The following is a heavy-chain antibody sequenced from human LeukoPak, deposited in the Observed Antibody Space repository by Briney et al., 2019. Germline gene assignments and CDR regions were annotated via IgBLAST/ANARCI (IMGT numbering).Heavy chain of an antibody. Sequence: GESLKISCKGSGYSFTSYWIGWVRQMPGKGLEWMGIIYPSDSDTRYSPSFQGQVTISADKSISTAYLQWSSLKASDTAMYYCARAPYDSSGYYPAFVDYWGQGTLVTVSS. CDR1: GYSFTSYW. D-gene: IGHD3-22*01. CDR3: ARAPYDSSGYYPAFVDY. V-gene: IGHV5-51*01. CDR2: IYPSDSDT. J-gene: IGHJ4*02.